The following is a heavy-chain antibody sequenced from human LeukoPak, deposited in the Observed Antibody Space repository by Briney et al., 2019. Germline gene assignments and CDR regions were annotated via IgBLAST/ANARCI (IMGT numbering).Heavy chain of an antibody. CDR1: GGTFSSYA. J-gene: IGHJ4*02. CDR2: IIPIFGTA. D-gene: IGHD6-6*01. Sequence: LRASVKVSCKASGGTFSSYAMSWVRQAPGQGLEWMGGIIPIFGTANYAQKFQGRVTITADESTSTAYMELSSLRSEDTAVYYCARARSSSLTFRSFDYWGQGTLVTVSS. CDR3: ARARSSSLTFRSFDY. V-gene: IGHV1-69*13.